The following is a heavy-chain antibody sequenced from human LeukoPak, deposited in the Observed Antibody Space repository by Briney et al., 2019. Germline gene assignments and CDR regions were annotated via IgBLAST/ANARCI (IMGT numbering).Heavy chain of an antibody. J-gene: IGHJ6*02. CDR2: IYYSGST. CDR3: ARESLSGNYYGMDV. Sequence: SETLSLTCAVSGGSISSYHWSWIRQPPGKGLEWLGYIYYSGSTNYNPSLKSRVTISIDTSKNQFSLKLSFVTAADTAVYYCARESLSGNYYGMDVWGQGTTVTVSS. CDR1: GGSISSYH. V-gene: IGHV4-59*01. D-gene: IGHD2/OR15-2a*01.